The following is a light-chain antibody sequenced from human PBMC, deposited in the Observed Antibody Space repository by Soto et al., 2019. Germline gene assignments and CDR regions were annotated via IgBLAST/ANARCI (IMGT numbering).Light chain of an antibody. CDR2: AAS. Sequence: DIQMTQSPSSLSTSVGDRVTITCRASQGISTFLNWYQQKPGKAPRLLIYAASRLQSGVPARFSRSGAETDFTLTITSLQPEDFGIYCCQQSYATVRTFGGGTKVE. CDR3: QQSYATVRT. J-gene: IGKJ4*01. V-gene: IGKV1-39*01. CDR1: QGISTF.